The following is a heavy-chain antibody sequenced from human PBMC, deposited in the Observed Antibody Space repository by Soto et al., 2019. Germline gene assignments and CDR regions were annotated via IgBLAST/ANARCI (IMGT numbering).Heavy chain of an antibody. CDR1: GYAFSSNY. V-gene: IGHV1-46*01. CDR3: AREGRLLGAFDM. Sequence: ASVKVSCKASGYAFSSNYIHWVRQAPGQGLEWMGVINPSNGRTTYAQNFQDRFTISRDNAKSSLYLQMNSLTSDDTAIYYCAREGRLLGAFDMWGQGTKVTVSS. D-gene: IGHD2-21*01. J-gene: IGHJ3*02. CDR2: INPSNGRT.